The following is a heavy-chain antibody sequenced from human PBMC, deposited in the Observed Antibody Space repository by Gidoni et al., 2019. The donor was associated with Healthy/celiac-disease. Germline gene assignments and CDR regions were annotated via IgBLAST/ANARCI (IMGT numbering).Heavy chain of an antibody. D-gene: IGHD3-22*01. V-gene: IGHV3-23*01. CDR3: AKVTWGIVVAIYY. Sequence: RFTISRDNSKNTLYLQMNSLRAEDTAVYYCAKVTWGIVVAIYYWGQGTLVTVSS. J-gene: IGHJ4*02.